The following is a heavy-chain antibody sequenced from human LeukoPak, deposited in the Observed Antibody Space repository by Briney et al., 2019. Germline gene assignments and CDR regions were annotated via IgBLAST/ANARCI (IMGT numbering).Heavy chain of an antibody. D-gene: IGHD3-22*01. CDR2: IYSGGST. V-gene: IGHV3-53*01. Sequence: GGSLRLSCAASEFSVGSNYMTWVRQAPGKGLEWVSLIYSGGSTYYADSVKGRFTISRDNSKNTLYLQMNSLRADDTAVYYCARIGYYYDNDAYFGWFDSWGQGTLVTVSS. CDR1: EFSVGSNY. J-gene: IGHJ5*01. CDR3: ARIGYYYDNDAYFGWFDS.